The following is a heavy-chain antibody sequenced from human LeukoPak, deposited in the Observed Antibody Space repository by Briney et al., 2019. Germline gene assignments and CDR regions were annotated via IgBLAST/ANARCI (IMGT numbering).Heavy chain of an antibody. CDR1: GDSVSSNSAA. CDR2: TYYRSKWYN. J-gene: IGHJ5*02. D-gene: IGHD3-10*01. CDR3: ARERLAMVRGVIPKEAWGWFDP. V-gene: IGHV6-1*01. Sequence: SQTLSLTCAISGDSVSSNSAAWNWIRQSPSRGLEWLGRTYYRSKWYNDYAVSVKRRIIINADTSKNQFSLQLNSVTPEDTAVYYCARERLAMVRGVIPKEAWGWFDPWGQGTLVTVSS.